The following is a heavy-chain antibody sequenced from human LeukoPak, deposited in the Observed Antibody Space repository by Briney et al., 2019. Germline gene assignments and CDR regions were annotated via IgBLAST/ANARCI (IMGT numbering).Heavy chain of an antibody. CDR1: GGSLSSGGYY. Sequence: SETLSLTCTVSGGSLSSGGYYWSWIRQPPGKGLEWIGYIYHSGSTYYNPSLKSRVTISVDRSKNQFSLKLSSVTAADTAVYYCAGAALSSSHYYFDYWGQGTLVTVSS. V-gene: IGHV4-30-2*01. CDR3: AGAALSSSHYYFDY. CDR2: IYHSGST. D-gene: IGHD2-15*01. J-gene: IGHJ4*02.